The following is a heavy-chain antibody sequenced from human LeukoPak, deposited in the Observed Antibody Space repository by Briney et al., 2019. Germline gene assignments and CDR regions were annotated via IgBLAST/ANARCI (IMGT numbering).Heavy chain of an antibody. Sequence: SVKVSCKASGGTFSSYAISWVRQAPGQGLEWMGGIIPIFGTANYAQKFQGRVTITADESTSTAYMELSSLRSEGTAVYYCARDPTTGGGVDYWGQGTLVTVSS. D-gene: IGHD4-17*01. CDR2: IIPIFGTA. CDR1: GGTFSSYA. CDR3: ARDPTTGGGVDY. V-gene: IGHV1-69*13. J-gene: IGHJ4*02.